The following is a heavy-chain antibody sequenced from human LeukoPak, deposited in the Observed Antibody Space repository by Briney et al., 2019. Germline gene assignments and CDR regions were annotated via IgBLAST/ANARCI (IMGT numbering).Heavy chain of an antibody. CDR3: ARGSPQLLWFGEPYFDY. J-gene: IGHJ4*02. D-gene: IGHD3-10*01. V-gene: IGHV4-61*02. CDR1: GGSISSGSYY. Sequence: SETLSLTCTVSGGSISSGSYYWSWIRQPAGKGLEWIGRIYTSGSTNYNPSLKSRVTISVDTSKNQFSLKLSSVTAADTAVYCCARGSPQLLWFGEPYFDYWGQGTLVTVSS. CDR2: IYTSGST.